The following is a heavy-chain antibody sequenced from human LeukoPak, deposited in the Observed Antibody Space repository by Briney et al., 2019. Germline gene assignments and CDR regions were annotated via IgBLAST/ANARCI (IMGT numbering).Heavy chain of an antibody. CDR2: IIPILGIA. Sequence: KVSCKASGGTFSSYTIRWVRQAPGQGLEWMGRIIPILGIANYAQKFQGRVTITADKSTSTAYMELSSLRSEDTAVYYCARRDGYNPFDYWGQGTLVTVSS. D-gene: IGHD5-24*01. CDR1: GGTFSSYT. V-gene: IGHV1-69*02. J-gene: IGHJ4*02. CDR3: ARRDGYNPFDY.